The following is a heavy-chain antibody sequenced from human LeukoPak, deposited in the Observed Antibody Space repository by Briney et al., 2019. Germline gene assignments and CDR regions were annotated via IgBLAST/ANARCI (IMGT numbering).Heavy chain of an antibody. V-gene: IGHV3-30-3*01. CDR1: GFTFSSYA. J-gene: IGHJ4*02. CDR2: ISYDGSNK. CDR3: ARGLGVPAAIISSGIDY. Sequence: GGSLRLSCAASGFTFSSYAMHWVRQAPGKGLEWVAVISYDGSNKYYADSVKGRFTISRDNSKNTLYLQMNSLRAEDTAVYYCARGLGVPAAIISSGIDYWGQGTLVTVSS. D-gene: IGHD2-2*01.